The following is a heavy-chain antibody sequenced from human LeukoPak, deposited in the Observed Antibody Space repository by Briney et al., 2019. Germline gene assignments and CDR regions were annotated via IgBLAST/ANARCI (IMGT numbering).Heavy chain of an antibody. CDR1: GGTFSSYA. Sequence: SVKVSCKASGGTFSSYAISWVRQAPGQGLEWMGGIIPIFGTANYAQKFQGRVTIAADKSTSTAYMELSSLRSEDTAVYYCARAPDYSSGWDDAFDIWGQGTMVTVSS. V-gene: IGHV1-69*06. J-gene: IGHJ3*02. CDR3: ARAPDYSSGWDDAFDI. D-gene: IGHD6-19*01. CDR2: IIPIFGTA.